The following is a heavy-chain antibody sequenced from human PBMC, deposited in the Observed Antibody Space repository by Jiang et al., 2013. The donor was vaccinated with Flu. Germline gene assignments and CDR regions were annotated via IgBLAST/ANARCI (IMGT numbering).Heavy chain of an antibody. D-gene: IGHD7-27*01. J-gene: IGHJ4*02. V-gene: IGHV1-69*01. CDR1: GGTFSSYA. CDR3: ASRWVPRLNWGPLMYYLDY. Sequence: CRASGGTFSSYAIAWVRQAPGQGLEWMGGIIPMFGTPNYARKFQGRLTITADESTTTSSMELSSLRSEDTAVYYCASRWVPRLNWGPLMYYLDYWGQGTLVTVSS. CDR2: IIPMFGTP.